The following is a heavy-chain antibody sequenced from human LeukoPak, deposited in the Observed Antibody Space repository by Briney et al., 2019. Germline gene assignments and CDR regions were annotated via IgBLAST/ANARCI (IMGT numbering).Heavy chain of an antibody. CDR3: AKDGCSSTSCYDWDFWSGSLYYYYMDV. V-gene: IGHV3-9*03. Sequence: PGGSLRLSCAASGFSFGYYAMHWGRQAPGKGLEWVSGICWNSGSIGYADSVKGRFTISRDNAKNSLYLQMNSLRAEDMALYYCAKDGCSSTSCYDWDFWSGSLYYYYMDVWGKGTTVTVSS. CDR2: ICWNSGSI. CDR1: GFSFGYYA. J-gene: IGHJ6*03. D-gene: IGHD2-2*01.